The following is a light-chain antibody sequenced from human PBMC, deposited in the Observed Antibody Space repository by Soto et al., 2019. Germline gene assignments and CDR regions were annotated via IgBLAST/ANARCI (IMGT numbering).Light chain of an antibody. Sequence: VLTQAPCTLSLSPGERATLSCRVSQTVSSDYLTWYQQKPGQAPRLLIYAASSGATGIPDRFSGSGSETDFTLTINRLEPEDFAVYYCQYYGNSRITFGQGTRLEIK. J-gene: IGKJ5*01. V-gene: IGKV3-20*01. CDR3: QYYGNSRIT. CDR1: QTVSSDY. CDR2: AAS.